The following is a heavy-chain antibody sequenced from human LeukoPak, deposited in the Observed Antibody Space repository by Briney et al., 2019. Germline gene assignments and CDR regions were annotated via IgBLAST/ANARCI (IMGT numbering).Heavy chain of an antibody. D-gene: IGHD3-9*01. CDR1: GYTLTELS. V-gene: IGHV1-24*01. Sequence: ASVKVSCKVSGYTLTELSMHWVRQAPGKGLEWMGGFDPEDGETIYAQKFQGRVTVTEDTSTDTAYMELSSLRSEDTAVYYCATAAILTNYYYYGMDVWGKGTTVTVSS. CDR3: ATAAILTNYYYYGMDV. J-gene: IGHJ6*04. CDR2: FDPEDGET.